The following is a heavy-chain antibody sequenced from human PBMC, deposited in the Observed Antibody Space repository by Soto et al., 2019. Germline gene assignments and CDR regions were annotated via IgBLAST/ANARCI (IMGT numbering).Heavy chain of an antibody. CDR1: GFTFSSYG. J-gene: IGHJ6*02. CDR3: AKGGGDGYNSYYYYGMDV. D-gene: IGHD5-12*01. Sequence: PGGSLRLSCAASGFTFSSYGMHWVRQAPGKGLEWVAVISYDGSNKYYADSVKGRFTISRDNSKNTLYLQMNSLRAEDTAVYYCAKGGGDGYNSYYYYGMDVWGQGTTVTVSS. CDR2: ISYDGSNK. V-gene: IGHV3-30*18.